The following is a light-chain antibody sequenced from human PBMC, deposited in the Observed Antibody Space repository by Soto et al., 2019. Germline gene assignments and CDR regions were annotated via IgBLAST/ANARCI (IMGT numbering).Light chain of an antibody. V-gene: IGLV1-51*01. Sequence: QSVLTQPPSVSAAPGQKVTISCSGSSSNIGNNYVSWYQQLPGTAPKLLIYDNNKRSSGIPDRFSGSKSGTSATLGITGLQTGDEADYYCCLYIGATTYVFGTGTKLTVL. CDR2: DNN. CDR3: CLYIGATTYV. CDR1: SSNIGNNY. J-gene: IGLJ1*01.